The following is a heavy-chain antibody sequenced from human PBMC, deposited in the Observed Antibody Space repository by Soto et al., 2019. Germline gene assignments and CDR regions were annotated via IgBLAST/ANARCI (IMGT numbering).Heavy chain of an antibody. Sequence: GGSLRLSCAASGFTISSNAMYWVRQAPGKGLEWVSEISDRGDTTHYADSVKGRFTISRDTSKNTLYLQLNTLRADDTAVYYCAKDKPGTTSFDYWGQGALVTVSS. CDR3: AKDKPGTTSFDY. J-gene: IGHJ4*02. D-gene: IGHD1-1*01. V-gene: IGHV3-23*01. CDR1: GFTISSNA. CDR2: ISDRGDTT.